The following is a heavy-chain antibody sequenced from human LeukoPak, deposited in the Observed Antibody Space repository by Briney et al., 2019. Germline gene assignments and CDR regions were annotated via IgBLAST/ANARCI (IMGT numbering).Heavy chain of an antibody. CDR2: IYYSGNT. CDR3: ATYSGYNSGWYWAY. V-gene: IGHV4-39*01. CDR1: GGSIRSSSYY. D-gene: IGHD6-19*01. Sequence: SETLSLTCAVSGGSIRSSSYYWGWVRQPPGKGLEWIGSIYYSGNTYYNPSLKSRVTISVDTSKNQFSLKLTSVTAADTAVYFCATYSGYNSGWYWAYWGQGTLVTVSS. J-gene: IGHJ4*02.